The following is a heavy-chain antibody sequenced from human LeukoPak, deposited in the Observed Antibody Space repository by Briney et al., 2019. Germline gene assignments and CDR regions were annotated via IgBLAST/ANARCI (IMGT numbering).Heavy chain of an antibody. CDR2: IYTSGST. CDR1: GGSISSGSYY. J-gene: IGHJ5*02. Sequence: SQTLSLTCTVSGGSISSGSYYWSWIRQPAGKGLEWIWRIYTSGSTNYNPSLKSRVTISVDTSKNQFSLKLSSVTAADTAVYYCAGSPLSGYSSGWSRQSGWFDPWGQGTLVTVSS. V-gene: IGHV4-61*02. CDR3: AGSPLSGYSSGWSRQSGWFDP. D-gene: IGHD6-19*01.